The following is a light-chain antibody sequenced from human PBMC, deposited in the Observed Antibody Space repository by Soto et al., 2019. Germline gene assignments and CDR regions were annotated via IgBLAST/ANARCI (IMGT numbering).Light chain of an antibody. V-gene: IGKV3-20*01. CDR2: SAS. CDR3: QHYGSSPWT. Sequence: ETVLTQSPGTLSLSPGERATLSGRASQSAFSSYLAWFQKKPGQAPRLLIYSASSRATGVPDRFSGSGSGTDVTLTISRLEPDDVAVYYCQHYGSSPWTLGQGTKVEIK. J-gene: IGKJ1*01. CDR1: QSAFSSY.